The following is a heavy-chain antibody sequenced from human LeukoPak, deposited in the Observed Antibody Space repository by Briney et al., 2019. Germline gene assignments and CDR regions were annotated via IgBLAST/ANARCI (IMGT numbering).Heavy chain of an antibody. Sequence: GGSLRLSCAASGFTFSSYAMHWVRQAPGKGLEWVAVISYDGSNKYYADSVKGRFTISRDNSKNTLYLQMNSLRAEDTAVYYCAREASTSMIVVVITCFDYWGQGTLVTVSS. V-gene: IGHV3-30-3*01. CDR3: AREASTSMIVVVITCFDY. J-gene: IGHJ4*02. CDR1: GFTFSSYA. D-gene: IGHD3-22*01. CDR2: ISYDGSNK.